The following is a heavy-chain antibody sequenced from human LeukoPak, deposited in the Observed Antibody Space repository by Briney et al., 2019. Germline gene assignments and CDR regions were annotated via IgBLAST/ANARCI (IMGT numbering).Heavy chain of an antibody. V-gene: IGHV4-31*03. CDR2: IYYSGST. J-gene: IGHJ4*02. D-gene: IGHD3-10*01. CDR3: ARDYLWFGEFGY. Sequence: PSETLSHTCTVSGGSISSGGYYWSWIRQHPGKGLEWIGYIYYSGSTYYNPSLKSRVTISVDTSKNQFSLKLSSVTAADTAVYYCARDYLWFGEFGYWGQGTLVTVSS. CDR1: GGSISSGGYY.